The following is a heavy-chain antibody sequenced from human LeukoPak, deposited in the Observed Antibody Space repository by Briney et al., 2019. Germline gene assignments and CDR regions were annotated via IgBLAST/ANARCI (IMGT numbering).Heavy chain of an antibody. Sequence: GGSLRLSCAASGFTFYTYAMSWVRQAPGKGLEWVSAISGRGDSTNYADSVKGRFTISRDNAKNSLYLQMNSLRAEDTAVYYCARDLMGIAYRGAFYYWGQGTLVTVSS. CDR3: ARDLMGIAYRGAFYY. CDR2: ISGRGDST. D-gene: IGHD6-13*01. V-gene: IGHV3-23*01. J-gene: IGHJ4*02. CDR1: GFTFYTYA.